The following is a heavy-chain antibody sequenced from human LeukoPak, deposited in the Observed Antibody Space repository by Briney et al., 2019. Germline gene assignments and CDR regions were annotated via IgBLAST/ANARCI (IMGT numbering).Heavy chain of an antibody. V-gene: IGHV4-59*01. CDR2: IYYTGST. CDR1: GGSISSYY. CDR3: ARGGNYWPQWWFDP. J-gene: IGHJ5*02. Sequence: PSETLSLTCTVSGGSISSYYWSWIRQPPGKGLEWIGYIYYTGSTSYNPSLKSRVTMSLDASKNQFSLELNSVTPADTAVYYCARGGNYWPQWWFDPWGRGALVSVSS. D-gene: IGHD1-26*01.